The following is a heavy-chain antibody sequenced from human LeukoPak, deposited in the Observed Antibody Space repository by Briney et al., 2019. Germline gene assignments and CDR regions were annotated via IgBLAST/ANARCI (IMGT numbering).Heavy chain of an antibody. J-gene: IGHJ4*02. Sequence: GGSLRLSCAASGFTFSSYGMHWVRQAPGKGLEWVAVIWYDGSNKYYADSVKGRFTISRDNSMNTLYLQMNSLRAEDTAVYYCASGGSYSYYYFDRWGQGTLVTVSS. CDR1: GFTFSSYG. D-gene: IGHD1-26*01. CDR3: ASGGSYSYYYFDR. V-gene: IGHV3-30*19. CDR2: IWYDGSNK.